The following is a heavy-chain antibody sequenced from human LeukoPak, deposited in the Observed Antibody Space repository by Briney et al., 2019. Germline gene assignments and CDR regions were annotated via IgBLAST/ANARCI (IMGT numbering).Heavy chain of an antibody. D-gene: IGHD4-17*01. CDR3: AIRGKTPVTTWFDY. V-gene: IGHV3-30*02. CDR2: IRYDGSNK. CDR1: GFTFSSYG. Sequence: SGGSLRLSCAASGFTFSSYGMHWVRQAPGKGLEWVAFIRYDGSNKYYADSVKGRFTISRDNSKNTLYLQMNSLRAEDTAVYYCAIRGKTPVTTWFDYWGQGTLVTVSS. J-gene: IGHJ4*02.